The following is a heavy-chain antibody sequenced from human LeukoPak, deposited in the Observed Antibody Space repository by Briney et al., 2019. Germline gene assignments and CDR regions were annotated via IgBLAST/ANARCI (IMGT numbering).Heavy chain of an antibody. J-gene: IGHJ4*02. V-gene: IGHV3-30*04. CDR2: ILYDGNNK. CDR1: GFSFNMFP. D-gene: IGHD1-1*01. CDR3: ARGGNWSYFDY. Sequence: PGGSLRLSCAPSGFSFNMFPMHWVRQAPGKGLECVAVILYDGNNKYYADSVNGRFTISRDNSKNTLFLQMNSLRTEDTAIYHCARGGNWSYFDYWGQGTLVTVSS.